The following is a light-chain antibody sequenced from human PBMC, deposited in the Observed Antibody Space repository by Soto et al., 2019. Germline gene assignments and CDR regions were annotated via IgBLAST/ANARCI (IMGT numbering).Light chain of an antibody. CDR2: VAS. CDR1: QSVSSN. V-gene: IGKV3-15*01. Sequence: EIVMTQSPATLSVSPGERATLSCRASQSVSSNLAWYQQKPGQTPKLLIYVASTRATGIPARFSGSGSGTEYTLTISSLQYYYFAVFCCQQYNFWPLTFGGGTKVEFK. J-gene: IGKJ4*01. CDR3: QQYNFWPLT.